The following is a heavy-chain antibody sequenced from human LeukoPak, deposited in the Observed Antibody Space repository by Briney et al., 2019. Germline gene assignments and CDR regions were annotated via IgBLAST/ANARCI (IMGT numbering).Heavy chain of an antibody. CDR2: IYYSGST. CDR1: GVSISSYY. J-gene: IGHJ5*02. Sequence: SETLSLTCTVSGVSISSYYWSWIRQPPGKGLEWIGYIYYSGSTNYNPSLKSRVTISVDTSKNQFSLKLSSVTAADTAVYYCARDVPYGDYAWFDPWGRGTLVTVSS. CDR3: ARDVPYGDYAWFDP. D-gene: IGHD4-17*01. V-gene: IGHV4-59*01.